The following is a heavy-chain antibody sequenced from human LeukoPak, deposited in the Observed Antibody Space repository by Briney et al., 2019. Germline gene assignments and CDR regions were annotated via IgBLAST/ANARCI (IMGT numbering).Heavy chain of an antibody. Sequence: GGSLRLSCAASGFSLSDFGTHWVRQAPGKGLEWVAVMSSDERNQYYADSVQGRFTLSRDNSRNTLFLQMNSLRVEDTAVYYCAIGGLTTIDYWGQGTPVAVSS. CDR3: AIGGLTTIDY. J-gene: IGHJ4*02. CDR2: MSSDERNQ. V-gene: IGHV3-30*03. D-gene: IGHD2-21*02. CDR1: GFSLSDFG.